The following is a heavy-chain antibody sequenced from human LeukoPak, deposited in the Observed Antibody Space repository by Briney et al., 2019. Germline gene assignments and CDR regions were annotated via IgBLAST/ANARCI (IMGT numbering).Heavy chain of an antibody. CDR1: GGSISSSSYY. Sequence: SETLSLTCTVSGGSISSSSYYWGWIRQPPGKGLEWIGSIYYSGSTYYNPSLKSRVTISVDTSKNQFSLKLSSVTAADTAVYYCARRQRDLSAASYYWGQGTLVTVSS. CDR2: IYYSGST. V-gene: IGHV4-39*01. D-gene: IGHD6-13*01. J-gene: IGHJ4*02. CDR3: ARRQRDLSAASYY.